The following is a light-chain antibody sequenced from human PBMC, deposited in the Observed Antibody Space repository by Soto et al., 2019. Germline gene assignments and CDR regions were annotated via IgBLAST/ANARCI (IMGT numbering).Light chain of an antibody. CDR1: SSDIGGYNS. CDR3: SSYTSSNTPYV. J-gene: IGLJ1*01. V-gene: IGLV2-8*01. Sequence: QSALTQSPSASGSPGQSVTISCTGTSSDIGGYNSVSWYQQHPGKAPKVMIYDVTKRPSGVPDRFSGSKSGNTASLTVSALQAEDEANYYCSSYTSSNTPYVFGTGTKVTV. CDR2: DVT.